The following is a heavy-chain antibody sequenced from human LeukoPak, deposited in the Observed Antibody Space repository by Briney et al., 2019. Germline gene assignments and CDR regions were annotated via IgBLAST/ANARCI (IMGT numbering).Heavy chain of an antibody. CDR2: ISYDGSNK. D-gene: IGHD1-1*01. CDR3: ARDYNREFDY. CDR1: GFTFSSYA. V-gene: IGHV3-30-3*01. J-gene: IGHJ4*02. Sequence: GRSLRLSCAASGFTFSSYAMHWVRQAPGKGLEWVAVISYDGSNKYYADSVKGRFTISRDNSKNTLYLQMNSLRAEDTAVYYCARDYNREFDYWGQGTLVTVSS.